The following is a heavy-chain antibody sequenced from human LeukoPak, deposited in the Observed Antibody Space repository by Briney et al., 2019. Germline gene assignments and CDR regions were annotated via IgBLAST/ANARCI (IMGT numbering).Heavy chain of an antibody. CDR1: GYTFTSYG. CDR3: ARSRRFGEKPFDY. V-gene: IGHV1-18*01. Sequence: ASVKVSCKASGYTFTSYGISWVRQAPGQGLEWMGWISANNGNTNYAQKIQGRVTMTTDTSTSTAYMELRSLRSEDTAVYYCARSRRFGEKPFDYWGQGTLVTVSS. D-gene: IGHD3-10*01. J-gene: IGHJ4*02. CDR2: ISANNGNT.